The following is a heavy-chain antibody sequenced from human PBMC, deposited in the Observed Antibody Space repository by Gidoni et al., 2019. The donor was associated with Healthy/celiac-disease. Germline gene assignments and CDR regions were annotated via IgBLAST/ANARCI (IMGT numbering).Heavy chain of an antibody. V-gene: IGHV4-59*01. CDR3: ARVAWGNWFDP. Sequence: GKGLEWIGYIYYSGSTNYNPSLKSRVTISVDTSKNQFSLKLSSVTAADTAVYYCARVAWGNWFDPWGQGTLVTVSS. D-gene: IGHD3-16*01. J-gene: IGHJ5*02. CDR2: IYYSGST.